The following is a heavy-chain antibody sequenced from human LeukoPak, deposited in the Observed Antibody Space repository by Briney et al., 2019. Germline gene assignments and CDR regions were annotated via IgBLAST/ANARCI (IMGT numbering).Heavy chain of an antibody. CDR3: ARDYCSSTSCYAEVGFDY. V-gene: IGHV3-30*03. Sequence: PGGSLRLSCVVSGFTISTHGMHWARQAPGKGLEWVAMISHDGSIEHYGDSVKGRLTISRDNSKNTLYLQMNSLRDEDTAVYYCARDYCSSTSCYAEVGFDYWGQGTLVTVSS. D-gene: IGHD2-2*01. CDR1: GFTISTHG. J-gene: IGHJ4*02. CDR2: ISHDGSIE.